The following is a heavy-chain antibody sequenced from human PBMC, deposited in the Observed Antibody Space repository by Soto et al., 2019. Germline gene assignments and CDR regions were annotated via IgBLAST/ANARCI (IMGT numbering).Heavy chain of an antibody. D-gene: IGHD3-3*01. CDR3: AKPYGFWSGYYGPSYNWFDP. V-gene: IGHV3-23*01. Sequence: GGSLRLSCAASGFTFSSYAMSWVRQAPGKGLEWVSAISGSGGSTYYADSVKGRFTISRDNSKNTLYLQMNSLRAEDTAVYYCAKPYGFWSGYYGPSYNWFDPWGQGTLVTVSS. CDR1: GFTFSSYA. CDR2: ISGSGGST. J-gene: IGHJ5*02.